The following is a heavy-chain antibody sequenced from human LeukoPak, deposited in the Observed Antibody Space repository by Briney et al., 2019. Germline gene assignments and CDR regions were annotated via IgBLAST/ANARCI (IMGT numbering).Heavy chain of an antibody. V-gene: IGHV3-23*01. CDR2: INSDGDSA. CDR1: GFSFSTYA. Sequence: PGGSLRLSCVASGFSFSTYAMTWVHQAPGKGLEWVSFINSDGDSAYYADFVKGRFTISRDNSKNTLYLQMNSLRAEDTALYYCARRGNAFDIWGQGTMVTVSS. J-gene: IGHJ3*02. D-gene: IGHD3-16*01. CDR3: ARRGNAFDI.